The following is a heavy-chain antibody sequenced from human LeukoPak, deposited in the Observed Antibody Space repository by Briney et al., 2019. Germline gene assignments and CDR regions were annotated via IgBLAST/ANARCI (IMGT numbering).Heavy chain of an antibody. CDR1: GYTFTGYY. CDR2: INPNSCGT. J-gene: IGHJ4*02. D-gene: IGHD3-10*02. Sequence: GASVKVSCTASGYTFTGYYMHWVRQAPGQGLEWMGWINPNSCGTNYAQKFQDRVTMTRDTSISTDYMELSRLRSDDTAVEYYARDYEVFGEPNFDFWGQGTLVSVSS. V-gene: IGHV1-2*02. CDR3: ARDYEVFGEPNFDF.